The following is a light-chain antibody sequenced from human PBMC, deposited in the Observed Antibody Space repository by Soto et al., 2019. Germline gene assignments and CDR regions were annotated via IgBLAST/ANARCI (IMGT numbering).Light chain of an antibody. Sequence: QSALTQPASVSGSPGQSITISCTGTSGDLGSYNRVSWYQQHPGKAPKLIIYEVTDRPSGVSNRFSGSKSGNTASLTISGLQAEDEAEYYCQSYDSSLSGSVFGGGTQLTVL. V-gene: IGLV2-14*01. CDR3: QSYDSSLSGSV. J-gene: IGLJ2*01. CDR1: SGDLGSYNR. CDR2: EVT.